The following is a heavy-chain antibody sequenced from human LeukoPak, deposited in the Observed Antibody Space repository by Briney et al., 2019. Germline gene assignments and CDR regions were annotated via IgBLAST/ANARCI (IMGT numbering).Heavy chain of an antibody. Sequence: GGSLRLSCAASGFTFSTYAINWVRQAPGKGLEWVAVISDDGRHNYYADSVKGRFTISRDNPKSTLYLQMNSLRAEDTAVYYCARALDEGARFDYWGQGTLVTVSS. V-gene: IGHV3-30*04. J-gene: IGHJ4*02. CDR2: ISDDGRHN. CDR3: ARALDEGARFDY. CDR1: GFTFSTYA.